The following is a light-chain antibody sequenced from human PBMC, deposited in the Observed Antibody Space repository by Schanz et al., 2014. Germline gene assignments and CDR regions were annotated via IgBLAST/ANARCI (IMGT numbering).Light chain of an antibody. J-gene: IGKJ1*01. CDR1: QSVSTY. V-gene: IGKV3D-15*01. CDR2: GAS. CDR3: QQGRNWPMT. Sequence: EIVMTQSPVTLSVSPGERATLSCRASQSVSTYLAWYQQKPGQAPRLLIYGASTRATGIPDRFSGSGSGTDFTLIISRLEPEDFAVYFCQQGRNWPMTFGQGTKVEIK.